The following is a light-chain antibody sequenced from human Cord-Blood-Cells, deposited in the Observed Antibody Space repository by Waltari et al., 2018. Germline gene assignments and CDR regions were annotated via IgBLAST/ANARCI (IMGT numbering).Light chain of an antibody. Sequence: DIVMTQSPESLAVSLGERATIHCKSSQSVLYSSNNKNYLAWYQQKPGQPPKLRIYWASTRESGVPDRFSGSGSGTDFTLTISSLQAEDVAVYYCQQYYSTPLTFGGGTKVEIK. V-gene: IGKV4-1*01. CDR2: WAS. J-gene: IGKJ4*01. CDR3: QQYYSTPLT. CDR1: QSVLYSSNNKNY.